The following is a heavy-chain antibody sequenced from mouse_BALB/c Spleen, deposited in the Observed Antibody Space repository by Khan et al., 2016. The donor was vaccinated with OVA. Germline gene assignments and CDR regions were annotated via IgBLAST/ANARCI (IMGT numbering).Heavy chain of an antibody. Sequence: EVQLQESGPGLVKPSQSLSLTCTVTGYSITRDYAWNWIRQFPGNKLEWMGYISNSGSTTYNPSLKSRISITRDTSKNRFFLQLNSVTTEDTATYYCSSELGRYYAMDYWGQGTPVTVSS. CDR1: GYSITRDYA. V-gene: IGHV3-2*02. D-gene: IGHD4-1*01. CDR2: ISNSGST. CDR3: SSELGRYYAMDY. J-gene: IGHJ4*01.